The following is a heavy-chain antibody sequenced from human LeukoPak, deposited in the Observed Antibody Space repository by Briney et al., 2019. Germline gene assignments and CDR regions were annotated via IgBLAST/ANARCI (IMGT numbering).Heavy chain of an antibody. CDR3: ARDSFPAYYYDSSGYREPFDY. Sequence: GASVKVSCKASGYIFTSYAMHWVRQAPGQRLEWMGGINAGSGNTKYSQKFQGRVTITRDTSASTAYMELSSLRSEDTAVYYCARDSFPAYYYDSSGYREPFDYWGQGTLVTVSS. CDR2: INAGSGNT. CDR1: GYIFTSYA. D-gene: IGHD3-22*01. J-gene: IGHJ4*02. V-gene: IGHV1-3*01.